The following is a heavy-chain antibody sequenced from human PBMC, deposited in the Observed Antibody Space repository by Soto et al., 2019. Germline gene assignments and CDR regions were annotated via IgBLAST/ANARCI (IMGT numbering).Heavy chain of an antibody. D-gene: IGHD2-15*01. CDR2: IYYSGST. CDR3: ARRYGGTFDY. CDR1: GGSISSYY. Sequence: QVQLQESGPGLVKPSETLSLTCTVSGGSISSYYWSWIRQPPGKGLEWIGYIYYSGSTNYNPSLXRXAXIXXDTSKNQFSLKLTSVTAADTAVYYCARRYGGTFDYWGQGTLVTVSS. V-gene: IGHV4-59*08. J-gene: IGHJ4*02.